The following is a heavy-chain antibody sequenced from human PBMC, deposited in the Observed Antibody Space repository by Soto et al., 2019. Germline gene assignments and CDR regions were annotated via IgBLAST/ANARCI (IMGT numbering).Heavy chain of an antibody. D-gene: IGHD2-8*02. J-gene: IGHJ3*02. CDR3: AREAPSTGAFDI. CDR1: GYIFTNFY. CDR2: IFPNGDRT. V-gene: IGHV1-46*01. Sequence: QVQLGQSGAELKKPGASVKISCKSSGYIFTNFYLHWVRQAPGQGLEWMGVIFPNGDRTSYAQSFQGRVTMTGDTSTSTDQMELSSLTCEDTAVYFCAREAPSTGAFDIWGQGTMVTVSS.